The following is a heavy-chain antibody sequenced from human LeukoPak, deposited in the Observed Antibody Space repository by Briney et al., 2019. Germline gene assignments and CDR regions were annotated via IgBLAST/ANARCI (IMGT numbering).Heavy chain of an antibody. D-gene: IGHD6-6*01. J-gene: IGHJ4*02. CDR2: ITKSGDTT. V-gene: IGHV3-23*01. Sequence: GGSLRLSCAASGFTFSSYAMSWVRQAPGKGLEWVSGITKSGDTTFYADSVKGRFTISRDNFKNSLYLQMNSPRADDTAVYYCAKDKVGNSYLFDSWGQGTLVSVSS. CDR1: GFTFSSYA. CDR3: AKDKVGNSYLFDS.